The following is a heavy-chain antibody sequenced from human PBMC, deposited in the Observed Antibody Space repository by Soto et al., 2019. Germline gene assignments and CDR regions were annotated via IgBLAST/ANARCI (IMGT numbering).Heavy chain of an antibody. J-gene: IGHJ2*01. D-gene: IGHD3-10*01. V-gene: IGHV3-30*18. CDR2: ISSDGSQK. CDR3: AKNIVRGHWYVDL. CDR1: GIAFSGCG. Sequence: QVQLVESGGGVVQPGTSLRLSCAASGIAFSGCGMFWVRQTPSKGLEWVAAISSDGSQKYYADSVKGRFTISRDNSKNTLYVQMNGLTTEDKAVYYCAKNIVRGHWYVDLWGRGTLVTVSS.